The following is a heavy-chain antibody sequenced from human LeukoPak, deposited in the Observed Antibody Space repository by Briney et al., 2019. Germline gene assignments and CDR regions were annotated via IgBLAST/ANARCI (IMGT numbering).Heavy chain of an antibody. V-gene: IGHV3-30*03. CDR2: ISYDGSNK. CDR1: GITFSSYG. J-gene: IGHJ6*03. CDR3: ARDSGYYYGSGIYYYYMDV. D-gene: IGHD3-10*01. Sequence: GGSLRLSCAASGITFSSYGMHWVRQAPGKGLEWVAVISYDGSNKYYADSVKGRFTISRDNSKNTLYLQMNSLRGEDTAVYYCARDSGYYYGSGIYYYYMDVWGKGTTVTISS.